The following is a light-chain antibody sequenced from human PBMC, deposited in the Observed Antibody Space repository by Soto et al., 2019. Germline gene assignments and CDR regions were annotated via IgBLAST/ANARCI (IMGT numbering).Light chain of an antibody. V-gene: IGLV1-44*01. Sequence: QSVLTQPPSASGTPGQRVTISCSGSSSDIGSNTVDCYQHLPGTAPKLLIYTINQRPSGVPDRFSGSKSGTSASLAISGLQCEDEADYYCAGWDDILNGWLFGGGTKLTVL. CDR3: AGWDDILNGWL. J-gene: IGLJ3*02. CDR2: TIN. CDR1: SSDIGSNT.